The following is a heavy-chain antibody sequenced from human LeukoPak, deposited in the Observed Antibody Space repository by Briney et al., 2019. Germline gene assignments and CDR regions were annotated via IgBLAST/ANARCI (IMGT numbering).Heavy chain of an antibody. CDR1: GFTFSDFH. Sequence: PGGSLRLSCAASGFTFSDFHMSWSRQAPGKGLEWVSYVGSSGHYTNYADSVKGRFTISRDNAKNSLYLQMNSLRAEDTAVYYCARDGSYCSGGSCYDYWGQGTLVTVSS. V-gene: IGHV3-11*05. D-gene: IGHD2-15*01. J-gene: IGHJ4*02. CDR3: ARDGSYCSGGSCYDY. CDR2: VGSSGHYT.